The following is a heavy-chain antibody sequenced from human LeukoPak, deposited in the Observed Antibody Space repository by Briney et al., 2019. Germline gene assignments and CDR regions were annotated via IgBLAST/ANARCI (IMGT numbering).Heavy chain of an antibody. CDR1: GFTFNTYW. CDR3: ARVGYYASGSFYVPYGMDV. D-gene: IGHD3-10*01. Sequence: GGSLRLSCAASGFTFNTYWMSWVRQAPGKGLEWVANIKHDGSEKYYVDSVKGRFTISRDNAKNSLYLQMNSLRAEDTAVFYCARVGYYASGSFYVPYGMDVWGQGTTVTVSS. V-gene: IGHV3-7*01. CDR2: IKHDGSEK. J-gene: IGHJ6*02.